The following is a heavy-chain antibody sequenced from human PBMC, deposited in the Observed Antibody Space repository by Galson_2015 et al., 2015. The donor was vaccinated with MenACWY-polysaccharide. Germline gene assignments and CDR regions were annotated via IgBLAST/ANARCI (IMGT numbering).Heavy chain of an antibody. J-gene: IGHJ4*02. D-gene: IGHD4-17*01. CDR3: ASGRVPNGDESLTYFDY. CDR1: GFTFRNYG. V-gene: IGHV3-33*01. CDR2: IWYDGSKK. Sequence: RSLRLSCAASGFTFRNYGMHWVRQAPGKGLEWVAIIWYDGSKKYHADSVKGRFTISRDNSKNTLYLQMNSLRDEDTAVYHCASGRVPNGDESLTYFDYWGQGTLVTVSS.